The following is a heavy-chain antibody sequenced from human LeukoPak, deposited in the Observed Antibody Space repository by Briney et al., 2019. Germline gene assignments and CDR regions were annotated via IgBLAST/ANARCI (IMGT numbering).Heavy chain of an antibody. D-gene: IGHD3-10*01. CDR2: INHDGGS. J-gene: IGHJ4*02. CDR1: GFTFSDYA. V-gene: IGHV3-23*01. CDR3: ARSGVATCHY. Sequence: GGSLRLSCQAYGFTFSDYAMSRVRQAPGKGLGWVSSINHDGGSFLADSVKGRFTISRDDYRSVVYLQMDTLSAEDTAVYYCARSGVATCHYWGQGTLVTVSS.